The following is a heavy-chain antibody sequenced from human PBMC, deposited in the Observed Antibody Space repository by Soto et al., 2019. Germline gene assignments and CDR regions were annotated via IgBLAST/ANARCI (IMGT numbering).Heavy chain of an antibody. D-gene: IGHD3-22*01. CDR3: ARSPRPYDSSGRLRY. Sequence: SVKVSCKAPGGTFSSYAINWVRQAPGQGLEWMGGIIPIFGTANYAQKFQGRVTITADESTSTAYMQLSSLRSEDTAVYYCARSPRPYDSSGRLRYWGQGTLVTVSS. V-gene: IGHV1-69*13. J-gene: IGHJ4*02. CDR2: IIPIFGTA. CDR1: GGTFSSYA.